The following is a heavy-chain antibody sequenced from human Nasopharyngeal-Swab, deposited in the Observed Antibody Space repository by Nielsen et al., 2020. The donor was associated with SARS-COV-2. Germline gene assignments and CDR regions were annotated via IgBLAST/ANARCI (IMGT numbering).Heavy chain of an antibody. J-gene: IGHJ5*02. V-gene: IGHV4-39*07. CDR1: DGSTSSSTYY. CDR2: IYYSGST. CDR3: AGGGDIVVVPAANNWFDT. D-gene: IGHD2-2*01. Sequence: SETLSLTCTVSDGSTSSSTYYCASSRQPPGKSLDWIGRIYYSGSTPYNPSLKSRVTISVDTSKNQFSLKLSSVTAADTAVYYCAGGGDIVVVPAANNWFDTWGQGTLVTVSS.